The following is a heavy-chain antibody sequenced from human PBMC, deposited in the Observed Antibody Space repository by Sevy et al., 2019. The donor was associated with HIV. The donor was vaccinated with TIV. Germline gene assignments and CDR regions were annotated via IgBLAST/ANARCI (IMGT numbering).Heavy chain of an antibody. J-gene: IGHJ3*01. Sequence: ASVKVSCKASGYTFTGHYMHWVRQAPGQGLEWMGRINPKSGGTNYAQKCQGRVTMTRDTSIITAYMELSSLRSDDTAVYYCARADNIGWSTLDAFDLWGQGTMVTVSS. D-gene: IGHD6-19*01. V-gene: IGHV1-2*06. CDR2: INPKSGGT. CDR3: ARADNIGWSTLDAFDL. CDR1: GYTFTGHY.